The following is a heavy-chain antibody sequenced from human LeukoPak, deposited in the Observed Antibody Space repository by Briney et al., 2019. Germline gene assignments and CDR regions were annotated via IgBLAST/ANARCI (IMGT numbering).Heavy chain of an antibody. V-gene: IGHV3-74*01. Sequence: GGSLRLSCEASGFTFSSYWMHWVRQIPGKGLVWVSRINGDGSTTAYADSVKGRFTISRDNAKNTLYLQMNSLRAEDTAVYYCARNEFPTGWFDPWGQGTLVTVSS. J-gene: IGHJ5*02. CDR3: ARNEFPTGWFDP. D-gene: IGHD1-1*01. CDR2: INGDGSTT. CDR1: GFTFSSYW.